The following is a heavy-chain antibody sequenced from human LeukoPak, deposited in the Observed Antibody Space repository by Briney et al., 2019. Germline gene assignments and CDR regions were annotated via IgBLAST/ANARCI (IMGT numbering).Heavy chain of an antibody. CDR1: GFTFRTYS. D-gene: IGHD2-2*01. CDR3: ARGVVIVPAAHTDYYHYGMDV. CDR2: ISLTSTYI. V-gene: IGHV3-21*01. Sequence: GGSRRLSCAASGFTFRTYSMNWVRQAPGKGLEWVSSISLTSTYIYYADSVKGRFIISRDNAQNSLYLQMNSLRAEDTAIYYCARGVVIVPAAHTDYYHYGMDVWGPGTTVTVSS. J-gene: IGHJ6*02.